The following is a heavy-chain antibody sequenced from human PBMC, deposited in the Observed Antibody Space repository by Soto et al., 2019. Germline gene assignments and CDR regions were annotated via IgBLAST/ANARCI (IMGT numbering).Heavy chain of an antibody. V-gene: IGHV4-31*03. D-gene: IGHD4-17*01. Sequence: QVQLQESGPGLVKPSQTLSLTCTVSGGSISSGGYYWSWIRQHPGKGLEWIGYIYYSGSTYYNPPLNSRVTSSVATSKNQFSLKLSSVTAADTAVYYCARVQDYGHNWFDPWGQGTLVTVSS. J-gene: IGHJ5*02. CDR1: GGSISSGGYY. CDR2: IYYSGST. CDR3: ARVQDYGHNWFDP.